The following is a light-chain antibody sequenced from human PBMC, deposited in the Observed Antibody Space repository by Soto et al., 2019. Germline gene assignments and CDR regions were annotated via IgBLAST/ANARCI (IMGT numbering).Light chain of an antibody. J-gene: IGKJ1*01. CDR1: ETFCSGC. CDR3: QHYGTTPWT. CDR2: GAS. V-gene: IGKV3-20*01. Sequence: DTVLTQSPATVSLSPGESVTLSCRASETFCSGCLAWYQQKPGQSPRLLIYGASSRATGIPDRFSGSGSGTDFTLTISRLEPEDFAVYYCQHYGTTPWTFGPGTKVGI.